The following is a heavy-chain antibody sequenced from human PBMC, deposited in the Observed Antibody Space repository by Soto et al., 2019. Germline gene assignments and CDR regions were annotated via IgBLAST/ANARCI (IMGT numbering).Heavy chain of an antibody. D-gene: IGHD3-22*01. CDR3: ARGSEGYYDSSGYYQDAFDI. CDR1: GGSISSGGYY. CDR2: IYYSGST. J-gene: IGHJ3*02. Sequence: PSETLSLTCTVSGGSISSGGYYWSWIRQHPGKGLEWIGYIYYSGSTYYNPSLKSRVTISVDTSKNQFSLKLSSVTAADTAVYYCARGSEGYYDSSGYYQDAFDIWGQGTMVTVS. V-gene: IGHV4-31*03.